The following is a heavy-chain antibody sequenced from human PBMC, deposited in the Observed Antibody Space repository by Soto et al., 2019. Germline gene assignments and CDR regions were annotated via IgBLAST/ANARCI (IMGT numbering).Heavy chain of an antibody. CDR2: INPSGGGT. CDR3: ARAGDYCDSSGAMYYFDY. CDR1: GYTFTTYQ. V-gene: IGHV1-46*01. Sequence: ASVKVSCKASGYTFTTYQMHWVRQAPGQGLEWMGTINPSGGGTNYAQKFQDRVTLTRDTSTSTFYMELSSLRSEDTAVYYCARAGDYCDSSGAMYYFDYWGQGTLVTVSS. J-gene: IGHJ4*02. D-gene: IGHD3-22*01.